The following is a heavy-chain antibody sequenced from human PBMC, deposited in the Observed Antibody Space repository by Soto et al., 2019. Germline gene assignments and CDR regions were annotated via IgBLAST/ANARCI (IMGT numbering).Heavy chain of an antibody. J-gene: IGHJ1*01. Sequence: GGSRRLSVATSGFTFRNYWMTGFRQAPGRGREGVANISEEGSDKGYVDSGKGRFTIYRDNTGNSLILQMNNLTTEGTAVYYCARDIPKGACSLDSRGQGTLLTLSS. CDR3: ARDIPKGACSLDS. CDR2: ISEEGSDK. CDR1: GFTFRNYW. D-gene: IGHD1-26*01. V-gene: IGHV3-7*01.